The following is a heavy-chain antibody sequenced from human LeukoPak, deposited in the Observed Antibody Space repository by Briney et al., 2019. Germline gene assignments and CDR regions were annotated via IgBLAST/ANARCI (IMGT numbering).Heavy chain of an antibody. CDR2: ISGSGGST. CDR1: GLIFRSYC. CDR3: AKERSTISDY. V-gene: IGHV3-23*01. D-gene: IGHD5-24*01. Sequence: GGSLRLSCAASGLIFRSYCLMWVRQAPGKGLEWVSAISGSGGSTYYADSVKGRFTISRDNSKNTLYLQMNSLRAEDTAVYYCAKERSTISDYWGQGTLVTVSS. J-gene: IGHJ4*02.